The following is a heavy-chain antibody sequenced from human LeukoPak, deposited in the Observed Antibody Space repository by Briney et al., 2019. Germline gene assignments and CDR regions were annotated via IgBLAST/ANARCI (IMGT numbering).Heavy chain of an antibody. V-gene: IGHV1-18*01. CDR3: AREGHCSSTVCYDPYNWFDP. D-gene: IGHD2-2*01. CDR2: ISGYTGNT. J-gene: IGHJ5*02. CDR1: GYTFTSYG. Sequence: ASVKVSCKASGYTFTSYGTSWVRQAPGQGLEWMGWISGYTGNTNYAQKLQGRVTMTTDTSTSTAYMELRSLRSDDTAVYYCAREGHCSSTVCYDPYNWFDPWGQGTLVTVSS.